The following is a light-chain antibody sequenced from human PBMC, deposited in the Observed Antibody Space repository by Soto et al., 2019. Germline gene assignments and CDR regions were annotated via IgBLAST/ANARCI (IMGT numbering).Light chain of an antibody. V-gene: IGKV2-28*01. Sequence: SVMTPSPLSLPFTPGEPASTSCTSSQSLLHSNGYNYLDWYLQKPGQSPQLLIYLGSNRARGVPYRFSGSGSGTDFTLKISRVEAEDVGVYYCMEALQNPWTFGQGTKVDIK. CDR3: MEALQNPWT. J-gene: IGKJ1*01. CDR2: LGS. CDR1: QSLLHSNGYNY.